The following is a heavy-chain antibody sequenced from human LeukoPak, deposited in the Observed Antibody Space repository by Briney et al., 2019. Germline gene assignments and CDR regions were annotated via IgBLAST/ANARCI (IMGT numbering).Heavy chain of an antibody. CDR1: GFTFDDYA. J-gene: IGHJ4*02. CDR3: AKATDSSGYSPFDY. D-gene: IGHD3-22*01. V-gene: IGHV3-9*01. CDR2: ISWNSGSI. Sequence: GRPLRLSCAASGFTFDDYAMHWVRQAPGKGLEWVSGISWNSGSIGYADSVKGRFTISRDNAKNSLYLQMNSLRAEDTALYYCAKATDSSGYSPFDYWGQGTLVTVSS.